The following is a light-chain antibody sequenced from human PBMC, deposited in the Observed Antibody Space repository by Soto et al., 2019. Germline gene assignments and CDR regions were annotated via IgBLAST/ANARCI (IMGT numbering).Light chain of an antibody. Sequence: EIVLTQSPGTLSLSPGERATLSCRASQSVSNSYLAWYQQKPGQAPRLLIYGASSRATGIPDRFSGSGSGTDFTLTLSRLEPEDFAVYYCQQYGGSPPFTFGPGTKVDIK. CDR2: GAS. V-gene: IGKV3-20*01. J-gene: IGKJ3*01. CDR1: QSVSNSY. CDR3: QQYGGSPPFT.